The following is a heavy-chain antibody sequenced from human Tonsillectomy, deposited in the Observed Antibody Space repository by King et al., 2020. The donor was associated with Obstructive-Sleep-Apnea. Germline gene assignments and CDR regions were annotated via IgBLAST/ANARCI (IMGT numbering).Heavy chain of an antibody. J-gene: IGHJ5*02. CDR3: ARHDGGLNWFDP. Sequence: QLQESGPGLLKPSETLSLTCTVSGGSISTYYWSWIRQSPGKGLEWIGYIYYSVSTNYNPSLRSRVTVSVDTSKNHFSLKLTSVTAADTAVYYCARHDGGLNWFDPWGQGTLVTVSS. V-gene: IGHV4-59*08. D-gene: IGHD4-23*01. CDR1: GGSISTYY. CDR2: IYYSVST.